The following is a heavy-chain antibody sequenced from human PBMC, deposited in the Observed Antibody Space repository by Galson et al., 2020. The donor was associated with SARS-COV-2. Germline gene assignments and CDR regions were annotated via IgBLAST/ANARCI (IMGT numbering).Heavy chain of an antibody. Sequence: SVKVSCKASGGTFSSYAISWVRQAPGQGLEWMGGIIPIFGTANYAQKFQGRVTITADESTSTAYMELSSLRSEDTAVYYCARGFSVTMVRGVIPYYYYGMDVWGQGTTVTVSS. D-gene: IGHD3-10*01. V-gene: IGHV1-69*13. J-gene: IGHJ6*02. CDR3: ARGFSVTMVRGVIPYYYYGMDV. CDR2: IIPIFGTA. CDR1: GGTFSSYA.